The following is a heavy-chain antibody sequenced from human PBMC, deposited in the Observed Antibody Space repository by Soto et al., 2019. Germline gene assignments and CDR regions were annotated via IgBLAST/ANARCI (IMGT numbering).Heavy chain of an antibody. Sequence: EVQLVESGGGLVKPGGSLRVSCVASGFIFGDAWMNWVRQAPGKGLEWVGRINNKAYGGTTDYAAPVKGRFTIPRDDSKNTLYLQMNSLTTEDTAVYYCTTDVPDYGGNSGVGYWGQGTLVTVSS. V-gene: IGHV3-15*07. D-gene: IGHD4-17*01. J-gene: IGHJ4*02. CDR3: TTDVPDYGGNSGVGY. CDR2: INNKAYGGTT. CDR1: GFIFGDAW.